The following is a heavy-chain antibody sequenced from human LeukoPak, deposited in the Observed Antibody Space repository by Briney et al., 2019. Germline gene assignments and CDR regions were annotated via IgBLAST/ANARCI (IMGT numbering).Heavy chain of an antibody. CDR2: ISYDGSNK. V-gene: IGHV3-30*04. Sequence: RGSLRLSCAASGFTFSSYAMHWVRQAPGKGLEWVAVISYDGSNKYYADSVKGRFTISRDNSKNTLYLQMNSLRAEDTAVYYCARDRIVVVVAALHVGFDPWGQGTLVTVSS. CDR3: ARDRIVVVVAALHVGFDP. CDR1: GFTFSSYA. D-gene: IGHD2-15*01. J-gene: IGHJ5*02.